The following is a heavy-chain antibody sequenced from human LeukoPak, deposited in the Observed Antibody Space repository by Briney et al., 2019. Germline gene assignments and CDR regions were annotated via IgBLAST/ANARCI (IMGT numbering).Heavy chain of an antibody. V-gene: IGHV1-18*01. CDR2: ISAYNTDT. CDR3: ARSQWLASLFDP. D-gene: IGHD6-19*01. J-gene: IGHJ5*02. Sequence: GASVKVSCKASGYTFTSYGITWVRQAPGQGLEWMGWISAYNTDTNYAQNLQGRVTMTTDTSTSTAYMELRSLRSDDTAVYYCARSQWLASLFDPWGQGTLVTVSS. CDR1: GYTFTSYG.